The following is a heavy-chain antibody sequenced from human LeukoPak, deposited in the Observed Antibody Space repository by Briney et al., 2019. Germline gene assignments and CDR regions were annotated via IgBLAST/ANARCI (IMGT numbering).Heavy chain of an antibody. CDR3: AKDPHPGIAVAGTLDY. V-gene: IGHV3-30*02. J-gene: IGHJ4*02. CDR2: IRYDGSNK. CDR1: GFTFSSYG. Sequence: GGSLRLSRAASGFTFSSYGMHWVRQAPGKGLEWVAFIRYDGSNKYYADSVKGRFTISRDNSKNTLYLQMNSLRAEDTAVYYCAKDPHPGIAVAGTLDYWGQGTLVTVSS. D-gene: IGHD6-19*01.